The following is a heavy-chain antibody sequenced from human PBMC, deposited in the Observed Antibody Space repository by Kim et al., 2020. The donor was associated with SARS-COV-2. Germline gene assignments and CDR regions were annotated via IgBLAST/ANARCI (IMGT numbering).Heavy chain of an antibody. CDR3: ARAPYCTNDICRRSFYYY. Sequence: SETLSLTCTVSGASISNYYWSWIRQPPGKGLEWIGFIYYSRNTNYNPSLKSRVTISVDTSKNQFSLKRSSVTAADTAVYYCARAPYCTNDICRRSFYYY. V-gene: IGHV4-59*13. J-gene: IGHJ6*01. CDR1: GASISNYY. CDR2: IYYSRNT. D-gene: IGHD2-8*01.